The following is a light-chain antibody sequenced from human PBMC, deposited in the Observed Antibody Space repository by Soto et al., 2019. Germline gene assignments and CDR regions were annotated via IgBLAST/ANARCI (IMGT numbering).Light chain of an antibody. CDR3: QRYVSAPPFT. Sequence: EIVLTQSPGTLSLSPGERATLSCRASQRVSSSYLAWYQQKPGQAPRLLIYGASSRATGIPDRFSGSGSGTDFTLTISRLEPEDFAVYFCQRYVSAPPFTFAQ. CDR1: QRVSSSY. J-gene: IGKJ2*01. CDR2: GAS. V-gene: IGKV3-20*01.